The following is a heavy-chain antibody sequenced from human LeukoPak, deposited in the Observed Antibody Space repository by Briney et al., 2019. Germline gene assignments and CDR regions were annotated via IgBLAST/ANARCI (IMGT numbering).Heavy chain of an antibody. CDR3: ARGAYSSSSIHNEYFQH. CDR2: MNPKSGNT. CDR1: EYNFISYD. V-gene: IGHV1-8*03. D-gene: IGHD6-6*01. J-gene: IGHJ1*01. Sequence: ASVKVSCTSSEYNFISYDINWVRQAPGQGLEWMGWMNPKSGNTGYAQKFQGRVTITRDTSINTAYMELSSLRSEDTAVYYCARGAYSSSSIHNEYFQHWGQGTLVTVSS.